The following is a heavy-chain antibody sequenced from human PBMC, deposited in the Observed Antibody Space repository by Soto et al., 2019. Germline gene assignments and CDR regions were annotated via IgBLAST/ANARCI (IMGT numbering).Heavy chain of an antibody. CDR3: ARGVHDYGDYGSDY. CDR1: GYTFTGYY. D-gene: IGHD4-17*01. V-gene: IGHV1-2*02. CDR2: INPNSGGT. J-gene: IGHJ4*02. Sequence: ASVKVSCKASGYTFTGYYMHWVRQAPVQGLEWMGWINPNSGGTNYAQKFQGRVTMTRDTSISTAYMELSRLRSDDTAVYYCARGVHDYGDYGSDYWGQGTLVTVPS.